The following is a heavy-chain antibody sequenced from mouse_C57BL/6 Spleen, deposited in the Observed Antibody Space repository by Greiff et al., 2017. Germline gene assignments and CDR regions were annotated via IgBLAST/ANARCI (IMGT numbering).Heavy chain of an antibody. CDR2: IDPSDSAT. CDR3: AREDGYPFDD. D-gene: IGHD2-3*01. CDR1: GYTFTSYW. Sequence: QVQLQQPGAELVRPGSSVKLSCKASGYTFTSYWMHWVKQRPIQGLEWIGNIDPSDSATHYNQKFKDKATLTVDKSSSTAYMQLSSLTSEDSAVYYCAREDGYPFDDWGQGTTLTVSS. J-gene: IGHJ2*01. V-gene: IGHV1-52*01.